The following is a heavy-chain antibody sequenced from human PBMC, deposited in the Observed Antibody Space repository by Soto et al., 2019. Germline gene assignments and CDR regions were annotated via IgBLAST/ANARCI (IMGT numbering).Heavy chain of an antibody. CDR2: ISGSGGST. V-gene: IGHV3-23*01. CDR1: GFTFSSYA. Sequence: EVQLLESGGGLVQPGGSLRLSCAASGFTFSSYAMSWVRQAPGKGLEWVSAISGSGGSTYYADSVKGRFTISRDNSKNTLYLQMNSLRAEDTAVYYCAKDGSGGVPLVYYYYGMDVWGQGTTVTVSS. D-gene: IGHD3-16*01. CDR3: AKDGSGGVPLVYYYYGMDV. J-gene: IGHJ6*02.